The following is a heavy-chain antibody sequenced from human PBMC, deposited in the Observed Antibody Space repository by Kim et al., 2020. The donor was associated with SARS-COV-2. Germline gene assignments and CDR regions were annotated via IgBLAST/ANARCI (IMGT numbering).Heavy chain of an antibody. CDR3: ARSSSWYSRDWFDP. Sequence: NTSLKSRVTISVDKSKTQFSLKLSSVTAADTAVYYCARSSSWYSRDWFDPWGQGTLVTVSS. J-gene: IGHJ5*02. D-gene: IGHD6-13*01. V-gene: IGHV4-4*02.